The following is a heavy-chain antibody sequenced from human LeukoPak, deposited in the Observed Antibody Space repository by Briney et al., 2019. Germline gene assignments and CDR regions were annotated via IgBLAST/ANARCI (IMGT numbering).Heavy chain of an antibody. Sequence: SVNVSCQASGGTFSSYAISWVRQAPGQGLEWMGGIIPIFGTANYAQKFQGRVTITADESTSTAYMELSSLRSEDTAVYYCARDELGLGYCSGGSCYGMDVWGKGTTVTVSS. J-gene: IGHJ6*04. CDR2: IIPIFGTA. CDR3: ARDELGLGYCSGGSCYGMDV. D-gene: IGHD2-15*01. V-gene: IGHV1-69*13. CDR1: GGTFSSYA.